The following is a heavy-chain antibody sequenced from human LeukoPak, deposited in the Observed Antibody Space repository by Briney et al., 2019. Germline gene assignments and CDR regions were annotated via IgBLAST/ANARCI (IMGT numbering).Heavy chain of an antibody. CDR3: AKDRDSNYDY. D-gene: IGHD5-24*01. J-gene: IGHJ4*02. CDR1: GFTFSSYG. Sequence: GGSLRLSCAASGFTFSSYGMHWVRQAPGKGLEWVAVISYDGSNKYYADSVKGRSTISRDNSKNTLYLQMNSLRAEDTAVYYCAKDRDSNYDYWGQGTLVTVSS. CDR2: ISYDGSNK. V-gene: IGHV3-30*18.